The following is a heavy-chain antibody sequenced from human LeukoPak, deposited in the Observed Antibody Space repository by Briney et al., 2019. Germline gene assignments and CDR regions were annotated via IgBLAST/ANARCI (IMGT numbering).Heavy chain of an antibody. J-gene: IGHJ4*02. CDR1: GFNFNKYE. V-gene: IGHV3-48*03. D-gene: IGHD6-19*01. CDR2: INGSGANI. CDR3: ARDGDNGWDFDC. Sequence: GGSLRLSCAASGFNFNKYEMNWVRQAPGKGLEWISYINGSGANIENADSVRGRFTISRDNAKNSLFLQMNSLRTEDTAVYYCARDGDNGWDFDCWGQGTLVTVSS.